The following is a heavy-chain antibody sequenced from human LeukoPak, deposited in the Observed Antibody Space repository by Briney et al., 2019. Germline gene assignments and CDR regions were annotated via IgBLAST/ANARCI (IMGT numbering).Heavy chain of an antibody. J-gene: IGHJ4*02. V-gene: IGHV3-7*01. CDR1: GFTFSSYA. Sequence: GGSLRLSCAASGFTFSSYAMSWVRQAPGKGLEWVANIKQDGSEKYYVDSVKGRFTISRDNAKNSLYLQMNSLRAEDTAVYYCARAGRPARDYWGQGTLVTVSS. CDR3: ARAGRPARDY. CDR2: IKQDGSEK.